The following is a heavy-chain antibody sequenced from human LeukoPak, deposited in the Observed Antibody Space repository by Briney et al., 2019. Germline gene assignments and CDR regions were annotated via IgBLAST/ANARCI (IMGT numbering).Heavy chain of an antibody. Sequence: SETLSLTCTVSGDSISSHYWSWIRQPPGKGLEWIGNIYYSGSSNYNPSLKSRVTISVDTSKNQFSLKLSSVTAADTAVYYGATMSIEGRPFDFWGQGTLVTVSS. D-gene: IGHD6-6*01. J-gene: IGHJ4*02. CDR1: GDSISSHY. CDR2: IYYSGSS. CDR3: ATMSIEGRPFDF. V-gene: IGHV4-59*11.